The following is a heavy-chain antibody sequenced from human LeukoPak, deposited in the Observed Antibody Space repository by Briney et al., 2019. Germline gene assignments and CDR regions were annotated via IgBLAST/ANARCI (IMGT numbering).Heavy chain of an antibody. D-gene: IGHD3-10*01. Sequence: SETLSLTCTVSGGSISSYYWSWIRQPPGKGLEWIGYIYYSGSTNYNPSLKSRVTISVYTSKNQFSLKLSSVTAADTAVYYCARGFLYYYGSGSYYAYYYYYMDVWGKGTTVTVSS. CDR2: IYYSGST. J-gene: IGHJ6*03. CDR1: GGSISSYY. V-gene: IGHV4-59*12. CDR3: ARGFLYYYGSGSYYAYYYYYMDV.